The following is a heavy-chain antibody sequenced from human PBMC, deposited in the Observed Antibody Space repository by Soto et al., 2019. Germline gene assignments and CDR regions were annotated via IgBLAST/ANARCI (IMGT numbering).Heavy chain of an antibody. D-gene: IGHD1-26*01. V-gene: IGHV4-39*01. Sequence: QLQLQESGPGLVKPSATLSLTCTFSGGSISSYYWTWIRQPPGKGLEWVGIMSYNERTYYTPSLTSRVTISVDTSKNQFFLTLRSVTAADTAVDYCARHRGATPVYWGQGTLVTASS. CDR2: MSYNERT. CDR3: ARHRGATPVY. J-gene: IGHJ4*02. CDR1: GGSISSYY.